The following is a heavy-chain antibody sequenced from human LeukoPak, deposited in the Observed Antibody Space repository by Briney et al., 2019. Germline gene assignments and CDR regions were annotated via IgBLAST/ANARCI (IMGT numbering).Heavy chain of an antibody. CDR3: ARRTHLGRGHVIDY. CDR2: VGSGYYSGMS. CDR1: GGSISSGDYF. J-gene: IGHJ4*02. V-gene: IGHV4-39*01. D-gene: IGHD7-27*01. Sequence: PSETLSLTCSVSGGSISSGDYFWGWIRQPPGKGLDWIGSVGSGYYSGMSHYNPSLNSRATISVDTTKNQFFLELTSVTAADTAVYYCARRTHLGRGHVIDYLGQGTLVTVSS.